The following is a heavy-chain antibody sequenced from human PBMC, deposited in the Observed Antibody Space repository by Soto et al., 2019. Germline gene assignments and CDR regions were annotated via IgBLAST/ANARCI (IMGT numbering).Heavy chain of an antibody. Sequence: QLQLQESGPGLVKPSETLSLTCTVSGGSISSSSYYWGWIRQPPGKGLEWIGSIYYSGSTYYNPSLKSRVTISVDTSKNHFSLKLSSVTAADTAVYYCASQYYYDSSGYSSYGMDVWGQGTTVTVSS. V-gene: IGHV4-39*01. CDR2: IYYSGST. CDR3: ASQYYYDSSGYSSYGMDV. CDR1: GGSISSSSYY. J-gene: IGHJ6*02. D-gene: IGHD3-22*01.